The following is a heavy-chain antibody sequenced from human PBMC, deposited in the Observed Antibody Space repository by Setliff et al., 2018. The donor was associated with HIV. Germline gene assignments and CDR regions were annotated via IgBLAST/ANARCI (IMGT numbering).Heavy chain of an antibody. Sequence: SETLSLTCTVSGGSVSTSSYSWGWIRQPPEKGLEWIGTIYHTGKTYYNSSLNSRVTIAVDTSKDQFYLNLSTVTAADTAVYYCGRVAGYCAPSRCYGYNAFDIWGPGTMVTVSS. CDR1: GGSVSTSSYS. CDR2: IYHTGKT. D-gene: IGHD2-15*01. V-gene: IGHV4-39*01. J-gene: IGHJ3*02. CDR3: GRVAGYCAPSRCYGYNAFDI.